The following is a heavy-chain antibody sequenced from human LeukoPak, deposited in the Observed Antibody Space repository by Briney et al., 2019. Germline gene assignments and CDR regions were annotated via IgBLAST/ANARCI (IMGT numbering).Heavy chain of an antibody. D-gene: IGHD3-10*01. V-gene: IGHV1-69*13. Sequence: ASVKVSCKASGGTFSSYAISWVRQAPGQGLEWMGGVIPIFGTANYAQKFQGRVTITADESTSTAYMELSSLRSEDTAVYYCARDLGENFDYWGQGTLVTVSS. CDR2: VIPIFGTA. J-gene: IGHJ4*02. CDR1: GGTFSSYA. CDR3: ARDLGENFDY.